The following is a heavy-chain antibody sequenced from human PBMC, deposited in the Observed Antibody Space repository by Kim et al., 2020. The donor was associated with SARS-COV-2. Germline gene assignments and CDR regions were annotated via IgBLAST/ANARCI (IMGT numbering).Heavy chain of an antibody. CDR1: GFTFSSYA. J-gene: IGHJ5*02. CDR3: ARDVNYCSSTSCYVSYWFDP. D-gene: IGHD2-2*01. Sequence: GGSLRLSCAASGFTFSSYAMHWVRQAPGKGLEWVAVISYDGSNKYYADSVKGRFTITRDNSKNTLYLQMNSLRAEDTAVYYCARDVNYCSSTSCYVSYWFDPWGQGTLVTVSS. CDR2: ISYDGSNK. V-gene: IGHV3-30*04.